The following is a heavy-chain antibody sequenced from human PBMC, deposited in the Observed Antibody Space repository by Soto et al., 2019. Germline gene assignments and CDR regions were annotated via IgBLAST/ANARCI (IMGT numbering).Heavy chain of an antibody. CDR3: DRGHGYYDSTGYYYDLDY. CDR1: GFTFSSYS. CDR2: ITSTSNYI. J-gene: IGHJ4*02. D-gene: IGHD3-22*01. V-gene: IGHV3-21*01. Sequence: PGWSLRLSCAASGFTFSSYSMNWVRQAPGKGLEWVSSITSTSNYIYYADSVKGRFTISRDNAKNSLYLQMNSLRAEDTAVYQCDRGHGYYDSTGYYYDLDYWGQGTRFTVSS.